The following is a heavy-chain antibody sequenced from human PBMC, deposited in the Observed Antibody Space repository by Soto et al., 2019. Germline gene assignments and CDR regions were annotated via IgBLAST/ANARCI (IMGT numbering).Heavy chain of an antibody. J-gene: IGHJ6*02. CDR2: ISAAGDP. V-gene: IGHV3-13*05. Sequence: EVQLVESGGGLVQPGGSLRLFCEASGFTFRNYDMHWVRQGTGKGLEWVSGISAAGDPDYADSVEGRFTISRENAQNSFFLQMNSLRVGYTAVYYCARTVRDFYGLDVWGQGTTVIVSS. CDR1: GFTFRNYD. CDR3: ARTVRDFYGLDV.